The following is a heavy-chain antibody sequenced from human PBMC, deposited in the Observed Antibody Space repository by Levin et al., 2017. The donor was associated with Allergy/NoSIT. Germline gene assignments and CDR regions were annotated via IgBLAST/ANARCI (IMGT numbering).Heavy chain of an antibody. D-gene: IGHD6-13*01. Sequence: LRLSCTVSGAAISSGPYYWGWIRQHPGKGLEWIGHSYHSGAAYYNPSLQSRVTISVDTSKNQFSLIVSSVTAADTAMYYCARVRAAAGKGWFDPWGQGTLVTVSS. CDR3: ARVRAAAGKGWFDP. V-gene: IGHV4-31*03. J-gene: IGHJ5*02. CDR1: GAAISSGPYY. CDR2: SYHSGAA.